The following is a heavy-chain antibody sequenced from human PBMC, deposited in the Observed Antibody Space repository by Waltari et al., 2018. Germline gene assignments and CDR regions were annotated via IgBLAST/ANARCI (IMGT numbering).Heavy chain of an antibody. CDR3: ARYSGDYSFDY. D-gene: IGHD4-17*01. V-gene: IGHV4-38-2*02. CDR2: IYYSGST. CDR1: GYTFTGHS. Sequence: QVQLVQSGAEVAKPGASVRVSCKASGYTFTGHSIHWVRQAPGQGLEWIGSIYYSGSTYYNPSLKSRVTISVDTSKNQFSLKLSSVTAADTAVYYCARYSGDYSFDYWGQGTLVTVSS. J-gene: IGHJ4*02.